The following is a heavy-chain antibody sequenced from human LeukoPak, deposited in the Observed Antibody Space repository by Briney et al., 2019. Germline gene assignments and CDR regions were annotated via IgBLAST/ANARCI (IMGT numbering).Heavy chain of an antibody. Sequence: GESLKISCAASGFTFSSYEMNWVRQAPGKGLEWVSYISSSGSTIYYADSVKGRFTISRDNAKNSLYLQMNSLRAEDTAVYYCAPYYYGSGSATNSFDYWGQGTLVTVSS. J-gene: IGHJ4*02. D-gene: IGHD3-10*01. CDR1: GFTFSSYE. CDR3: APYYYGSGSATNSFDY. CDR2: ISSSGSTI. V-gene: IGHV3-48*03.